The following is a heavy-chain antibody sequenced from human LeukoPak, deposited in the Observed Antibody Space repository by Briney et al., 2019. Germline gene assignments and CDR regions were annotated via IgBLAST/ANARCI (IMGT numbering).Heavy chain of an antibody. CDR3: ARVSYGDYGYYYHYMDV. CDR2: IIPIFGTA. Sequence: GASVKVSCKASGGTFSSYAISWVRQAPGQGLEWMGGIIPIFGTANYAQKFQGRVTITADKSTSTAYMELSSLRSEDTAVYYCARVSYGDYGYYYHYMDVWGKGTTVTVSS. CDR1: GGTFSSYA. D-gene: IGHD4-17*01. J-gene: IGHJ6*03. V-gene: IGHV1-69*06.